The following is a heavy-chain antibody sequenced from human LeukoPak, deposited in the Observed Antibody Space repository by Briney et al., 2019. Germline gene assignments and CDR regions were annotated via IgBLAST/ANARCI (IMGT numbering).Heavy chain of an antibody. D-gene: IGHD3-10*01. J-gene: IGHJ3*02. V-gene: IGHV3-7*05. CDR3: ARGFGLNGLAFDI. CDR2: IKQDGSEK. CDR1: GFTFSRYW. Sequence: PGGSLRLSCAASGFTFSRYWMSWVRQAPGRGLEWVAIIKQDGSEKYYGDSVKGRFTISRDNAKNSLYLQMSSLRAEDTAVYYCARGFGLNGLAFDIWGQGTMVTVSS.